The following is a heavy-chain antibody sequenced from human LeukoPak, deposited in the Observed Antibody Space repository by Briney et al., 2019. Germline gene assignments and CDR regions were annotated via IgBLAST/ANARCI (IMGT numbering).Heavy chain of an antibody. J-gene: IGHJ4*02. Sequence: GGSLRLSCAASGFTFSSYSMNWVRQAPGKGLDWVSSISSSSIYIYYADSVKGRFTISRDNAKNSLYLQMNSLRAEDTAVYYCARDRGTMVVAMDYWGQGTLVTVSS. D-gene: IGHD4/OR15-4a*01. CDR2: ISSSSIYI. CDR3: ARDRGTMVVAMDY. V-gene: IGHV3-21*01. CDR1: GFTFSSYS.